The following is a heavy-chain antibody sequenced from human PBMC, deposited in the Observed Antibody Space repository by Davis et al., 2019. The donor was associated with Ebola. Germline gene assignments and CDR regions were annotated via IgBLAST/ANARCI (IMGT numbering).Heavy chain of an antibody. J-gene: IGHJ4*02. CDR3: ARDSGTVFDIVTTNPYFDN. CDR2: ISSASSYI. V-gene: IGHV3-21*01. CDR1: GFTFSSYT. D-gene: IGHD3-10*01. Sequence: GESLKISCAASGFTFSSYTMNWVRQAPGKGLEWVSSISSASSYINYADSVKGRFTVSRDDDKKFLYLQMNNLRDEDTAVYYCARDSGTVFDIVTTNPYFDNWGQGTLVTVSS.